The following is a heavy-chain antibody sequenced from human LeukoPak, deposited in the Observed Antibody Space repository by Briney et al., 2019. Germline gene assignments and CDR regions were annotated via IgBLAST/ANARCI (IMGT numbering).Heavy chain of an antibody. CDR3: ARDPAMGNY. CDR1: GFTFSSFW. CDR2: IKQDGSEK. D-gene: IGHD5-18*01. J-gene: IGHJ4*02. Sequence: GGSLRLSCAASGFTFSSFWMSWVRQAPGKGLEWVANIKQDGSEKYYVDSVKGRFTISRDNARYSLYLQMNSLRAEDTAVYYCARDPAMGNYWGQGTLVTVSS. V-gene: IGHV3-7*03.